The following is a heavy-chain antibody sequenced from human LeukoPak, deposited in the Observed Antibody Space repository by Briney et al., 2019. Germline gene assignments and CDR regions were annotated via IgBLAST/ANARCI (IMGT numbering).Heavy chain of an antibody. D-gene: IGHD5-12*01. CDR1: GVTVRSNY. CDR3: ASGYRGYEVFDY. Sequence: GGSLRLSCAASGVTVRSNYMSWVRQAPGKGLEWVSVIYSGGSTYYADSVRGRFTISRDNSKTTLYLQMNRLRAEDTAVYYCASGYRGYEVFDYWGQGTLVTVSS. V-gene: IGHV3-53*01. J-gene: IGHJ4*02. CDR2: IYSGGST.